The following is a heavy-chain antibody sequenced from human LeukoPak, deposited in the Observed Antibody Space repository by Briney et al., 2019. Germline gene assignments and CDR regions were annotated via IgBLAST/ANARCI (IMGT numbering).Heavy chain of an antibody. J-gene: IGHJ2*01. CDR1: GYTFTGYY. CDR2: INPNSGGT. Sequence: WASVKVSCKASGYTFTGYYMHWVRQAPGQGLEWMGWINPNSGGTNYAQKFQGRVTMTRDTSISTAYMELSRLRSDDTAVYYCARDCSSTSCYRPDWYFDLWSRGTLVTVSS. V-gene: IGHV1-2*02. CDR3: ARDCSSTSCYRPDWYFDL. D-gene: IGHD2-2*01.